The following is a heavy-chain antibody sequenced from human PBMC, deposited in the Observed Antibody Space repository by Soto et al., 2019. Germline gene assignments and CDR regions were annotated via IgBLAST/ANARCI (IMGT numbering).Heavy chain of an antibody. V-gene: IGHV5-10-1*01. D-gene: IGHD3-9*01. CDR2: IDPSDSYT. Sequence: EVQLVQSGAEVKKPGESLRISCKGSGYSFTSYWISWVRQMPGKGLEWMGRIDPSDSYTNYSPSFQGHVTISADKSISTAYLQWSSLKASDTAMYYCARRPLGYYDILTGYYYYGMDVWGQGTTVTVSS. CDR1: GYSFTSYW. CDR3: ARRPLGYYDILTGYYYYGMDV. J-gene: IGHJ6*02.